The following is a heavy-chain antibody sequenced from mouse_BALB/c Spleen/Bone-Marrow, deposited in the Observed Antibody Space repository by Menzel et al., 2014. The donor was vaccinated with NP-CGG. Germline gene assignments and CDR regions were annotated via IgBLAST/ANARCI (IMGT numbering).Heavy chain of an antibody. Sequence: QVQLQRSGAELMKPGTSVKISCKATGYTFXSYWIEWVKQRPGLGLEWIGEILPGSAITNYNEKFKGKATFTADTSSNTAYMQLGSLTSEDSAVYYCARRYFYSMDYWGQGTSVTVSS. CDR3: ARRYFYSMDY. J-gene: IGHJ4*01. D-gene: IGHD2-14*01. CDR1: GYTFXSYW. V-gene: IGHV1-9*01. CDR2: ILPGSAIT.